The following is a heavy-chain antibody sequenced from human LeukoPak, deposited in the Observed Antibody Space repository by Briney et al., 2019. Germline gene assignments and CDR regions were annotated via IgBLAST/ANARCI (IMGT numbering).Heavy chain of an antibody. CDR1: GFTFSTYD. D-gene: IGHD2-15*01. V-gene: IGHV3-21*01. J-gene: IGHJ6*03. CDR2: ISSSSSHI. CDR3: ARGGCSGGSCRYYYYYMDV. Sequence: GGSLRLSRAASGFTFSTYDMIWVRQAPGKGLEWVSSISSSSSHISFADSVKGRFTISRDNAKNSLYLQMNSLRAEDTAVYYCARGGCSGGSCRYYYYYMDVWGKGTTVTVSS.